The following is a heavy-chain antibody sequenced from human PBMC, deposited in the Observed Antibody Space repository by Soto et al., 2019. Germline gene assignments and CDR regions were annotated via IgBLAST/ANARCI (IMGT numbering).Heavy chain of an antibody. D-gene: IGHD6-19*01. CDR2: ISYDGSNK. CDR1: GFTFSSYA. CDR3: ARNIAVAGGSFDI. V-gene: IGHV3-30-3*01. J-gene: IGHJ3*02. Sequence: QVQLVESGGGVVQPGRSLRLSCAASGFTFSSYAMHWVRQAPGKGLEWVAVISYDGSNKYYADSVKGRFTISRDNSKNTLYLQMNSLRAEDTAVYYCARNIAVAGGSFDIWGQGTMVTVSS.